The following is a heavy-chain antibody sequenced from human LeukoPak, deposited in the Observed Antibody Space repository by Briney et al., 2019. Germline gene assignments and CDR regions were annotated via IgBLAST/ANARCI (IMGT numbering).Heavy chain of an antibody. CDR1: GLTFSSYG. D-gene: IGHD1-7*01. Sequence: GGSLRLSCAASGLTFSSYGMHWVRQAPGKGLEWVAVIWYDGSNKYYADSVKGRFTISRDNSKNTLYLQMNSLRAEDTAVYYCAREDWNYGSFDYWGQGTLVTVSS. J-gene: IGHJ4*02. CDR3: AREDWNYGSFDY. CDR2: IWYDGSNK. V-gene: IGHV3-33*01.